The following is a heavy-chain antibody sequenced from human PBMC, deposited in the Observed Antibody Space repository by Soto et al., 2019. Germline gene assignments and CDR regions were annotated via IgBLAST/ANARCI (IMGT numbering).Heavy chain of an antibody. CDR3: ARDTSGWARDY. D-gene: IGHD6-19*01. V-gene: IGHV3-21*01. CDR2: INNRGTSI. J-gene: IGHJ4*02. Sequence: GGSLRLSCAASGFTFSTYSMNWLRQAPGKGLEWVSSINNRGTSIYYADSVKGRFTISRDNAENSLFLQMNSLRAEDTAVYYCARDTSGWARDYWGQGTLVTVSS. CDR1: GFTFSTYS.